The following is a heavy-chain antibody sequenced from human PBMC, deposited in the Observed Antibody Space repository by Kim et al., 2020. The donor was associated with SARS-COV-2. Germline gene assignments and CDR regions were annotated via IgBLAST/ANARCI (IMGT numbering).Heavy chain of an antibody. CDR3: ARYTHFDWSPDL. D-gene: IGHD3-9*01. J-gene: IGHJ4*02. Sequence: NYAQKLQGRVTMTTDTSTSTAYMEPRSLRSDDTAVYYCARYTHFDWSPDLWGQGTLVTVSS. V-gene: IGHV1-18*01.